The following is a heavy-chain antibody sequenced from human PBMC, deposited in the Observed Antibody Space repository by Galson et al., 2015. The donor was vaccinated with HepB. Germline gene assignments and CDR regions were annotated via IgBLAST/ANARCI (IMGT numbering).Heavy chain of an antibody. V-gene: IGHV3-48*03. J-gene: IGHJ6*02. D-gene: IGHD2-15*01. Sequence: SLRLSCAASGFTFSSYEMNWVRQAPGKGLEWVSYISSSGSTIYYADSVKGRFTISGDNAKNSLYLQMNSLRAEDTAVYYCARGGGGYYYYGMDVWGQGTTVTVSS. CDR3: ARGGGGYYYYGMDV. CDR1: GFTFSSYE. CDR2: ISSSGSTI.